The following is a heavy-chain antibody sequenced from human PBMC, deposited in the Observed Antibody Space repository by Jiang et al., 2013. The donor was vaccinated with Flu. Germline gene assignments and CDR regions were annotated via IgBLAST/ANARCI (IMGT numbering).Heavy chain of an antibody. V-gene: IGHV4-34*01. J-gene: IGHJ5*02. CDR1: GGSFSGYY. CDR2: INHSGST. D-gene: IGHD3-3*01. CDR3: ARGRRRFLVRHDWFDP. Sequence: LLKPSETLSLTCAVYGGSFSGYYWSWIRQPPGKGLEWIGEINHSGSTNYNPSLKSRVTISVDTSKNQFSLKLSSVTAADTAVYYCARGRRRFLVRHDWFDPWGQGTLVTVSS.